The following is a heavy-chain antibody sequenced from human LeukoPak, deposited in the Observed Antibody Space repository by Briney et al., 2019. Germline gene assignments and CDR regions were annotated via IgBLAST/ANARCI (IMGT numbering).Heavy chain of an antibody. CDR3: ARLVVVAATAGSTTDY. V-gene: IGHV4-39*07. Sequence: SETLSLTCTVSGGSISSGGYYWSWIRQPPGKGLEWIGEINHSGSTNYNPSLKSRVTISVDTSKNQFSLKLSSVTAADTAVYYCARLVVVAATAGSTTDYWGQGTLVTVSS. CDR2: INHSGST. J-gene: IGHJ4*02. CDR1: GGSISSGGYY. D-gene: IGHD2-15*01.